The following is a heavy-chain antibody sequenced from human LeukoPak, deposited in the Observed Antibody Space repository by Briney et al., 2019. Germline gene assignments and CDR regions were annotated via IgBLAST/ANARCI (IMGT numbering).Heavy chain of an antibody. V-gene: IGHV3-30*02. Sequence: GGSLRLSCAASGFTFSSYGMHWVRQAPGKGLEWVAFIRYDGSNKYYADSVKGRFTISRDNAKNTLYLQMNSLRTEDTAVYYCARDRPVTYYYYYMDVWGKGTTVTVSS. CDR2: IRYDGSNK. D-gene: IGHD4-17*01. J-gene: IGHJ6*03. CDR3: ARDRPVTYYYYYMDV. CDR1: GFTFSSYG.